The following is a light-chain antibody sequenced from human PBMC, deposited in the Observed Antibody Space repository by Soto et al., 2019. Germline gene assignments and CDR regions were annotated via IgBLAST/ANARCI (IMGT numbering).Light chain of an antibody. CDR2: DVS. Sequence: QSVLTQPASVSGSPGQSITISCTGTSSGVGGYNYVSWYQQHPGKAPKLMIYDVSNRPSGVSNRFSGSKSGNTASLTISVHQGEDESYYYCRSYTSSSTLVFGGGTKLTVL. CDR1: SSGVGGYNY. J-gene: IGLJ3*02. V-gene: IGLV2-14*01. CDR3: RSYTSSSTLV.